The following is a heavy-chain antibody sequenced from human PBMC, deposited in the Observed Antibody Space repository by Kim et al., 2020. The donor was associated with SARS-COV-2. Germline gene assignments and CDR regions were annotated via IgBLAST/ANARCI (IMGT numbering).Heavy chain of an antibody. D-gene: IGHD6-13*01. J-gene: IGHJ4*02. CDR2: ISYDGTYE. CDR1: GFTFRNYP. CDR3: ARETAASDGSWVDF. Sequence: GGSLILSCAASGFTFRNYPIHWVRQAPGKGLEGVAIISYDGTYEYYADSVKGRFTISRDNSNNTVSLQMNSLRGEDTAIYYCARETAASDGSWVDFWGQGTLVTVSS. V-gene: IGHV3-30*04.